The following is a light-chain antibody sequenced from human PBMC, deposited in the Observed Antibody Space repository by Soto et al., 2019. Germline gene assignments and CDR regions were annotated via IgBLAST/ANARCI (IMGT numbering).Light chain of an antibody. V-gene: IGKV3-15*01. Sequence: EIVMTQSPATLSASPGERATLSCRASQSVSSSLAWFQQKPGQAPRLLIYGASTRASGIPARFSGSGSGAEFTLTISSMQSEDFAVYYCQQYNNWPPWTFGQGTKVEIK. CDR3: QQYNNWPPWT. J-gene: IGKJ1*01. CDR1: QSVSSS. CDR2: GAS.